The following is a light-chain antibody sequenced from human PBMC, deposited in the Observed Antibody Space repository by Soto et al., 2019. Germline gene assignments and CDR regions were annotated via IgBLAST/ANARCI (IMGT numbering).Light chain of an antibody. CDR2: GAS. J-gene: IGKJ5*01. CDR1: QGISSY. V-gene: IGKV1-9*01. CDR3: QQLTTSPIT. Sequence: IQLTQSPSSLSASVGDRVTITCRASQGISSYLAWYQQKPGKAPKLLIYGASTLAGGVPFRFSGSGSGTDFTLIISSVQSEDFATYYCQQLTTSPITFGQGTPLEIK.